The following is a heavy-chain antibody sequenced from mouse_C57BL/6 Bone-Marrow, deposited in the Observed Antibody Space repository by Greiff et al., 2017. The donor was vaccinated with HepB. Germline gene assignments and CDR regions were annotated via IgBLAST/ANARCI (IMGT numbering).Heavy chain of an antibody. CDR2: IDPSDSYT. CDR3: AIITTVVAHYFDY. Sequence: QVQLQQPGAELVMPGASVKLSCKASGYTFTSYWMHWVKQRPGQGLEWIGEIDPSDSYTNYNQKFKGKSTLTVDKSSSTAYMQLSSLTSEDSAVYYCAIITTVVAHYFDYWGLGTTLTVSS. V-gene: IGHV1-69*01. D-gene: IGHD1-1*01. CDR1: GYTFTSYW. J-gene: IGHJ2*01.